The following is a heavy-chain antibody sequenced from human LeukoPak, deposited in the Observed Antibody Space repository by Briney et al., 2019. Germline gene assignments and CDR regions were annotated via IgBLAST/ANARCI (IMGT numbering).Heavy chain of an antibody. CDR3: ARGPKTSFDY. CDR2: ISSNGSTI. Sequence: GGSLRLSCAASALTFSDYSMNWVHQAPGKGLEWISYISSNGSTIYYAASVKGRFTISRDSAKNSLYLQMNGLRAEDTAIYYCARGPKTSFDYWGQGTLVTVSS. V-gene: IGHV3-48*01. CDR1: ALTFSDYS. J-gene: IGHJ4*02.